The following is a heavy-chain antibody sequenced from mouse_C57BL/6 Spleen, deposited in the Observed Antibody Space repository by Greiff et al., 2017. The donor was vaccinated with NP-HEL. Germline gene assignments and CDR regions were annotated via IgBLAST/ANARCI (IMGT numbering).Heavy chain of an antibody. J-gene: IGHJ1*03. CDR1: GFSFNTYA. Sequence: EVQGVESGGGLVQPKGSLKLSCAASGFSFNTYAMNWVRQAPGKGLEWVARIRSKSNNYATYYADSVKDRFTISRDDSESMLYLQMNNLKTEDTAMYYCVRLHGNYYWYFDVWGTGTTVTVSS. CDR3: VRLHGNYYWYFDV. D-gene: IGHD2-1*01. V-gene: IGHV10-1*01. CDR2: IRSKSNNYAT.